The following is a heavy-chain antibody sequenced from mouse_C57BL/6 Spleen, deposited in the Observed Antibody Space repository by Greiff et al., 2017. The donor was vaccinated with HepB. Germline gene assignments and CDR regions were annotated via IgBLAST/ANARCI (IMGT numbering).Heavy chain of an antibody. Sequence: EVKLMESGGGLVQPGGSLKLSCAASGFTFSDYYMYWVRQTPEKRLEWVAYISNGGGSTYYPDTVKGRFTISRDNAKNTLYLQMSRLKSEDTAMYYCARGAYYDYDDGYYFDYWGQGTTLTVSS. CDR2: ISNGGGST. CDR1: GFTFSDYY. V-gene: IGHV5-12*01. J-gene: IGHJ2*01. D-gene: IGHD2-4*01. CDR3: ARGAYYDYDDGYYFDY.